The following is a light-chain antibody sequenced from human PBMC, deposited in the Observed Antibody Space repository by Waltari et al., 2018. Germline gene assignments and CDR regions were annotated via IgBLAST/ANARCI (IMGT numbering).Light chain of an antibody. J-gene: IGLJ2*01. CDR3: ASYTPSSALV. Sequence: QSALTQPPSVSGSPGQSVTSSCTGSNSNVGAYYRVSWYQQSPGTAPKVVIYEVSNRPSGVPDRFSGSKSGNTASLTISWLQAEDEADYYCASYTPSSALVFGGGTKVTVL. CDR2: EVS. CDR1: NSNVGAYYR. V-gene: IGLV2-18*02.